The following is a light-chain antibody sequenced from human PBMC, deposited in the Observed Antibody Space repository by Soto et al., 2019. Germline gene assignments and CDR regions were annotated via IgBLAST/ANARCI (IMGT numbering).Light chain of an antibody. CDR3: QQYAYWPET. CDR2: AAS. CDR1: QSVSSSY. Sequence: EIVLTPSPGTLSLSPGERATLSCRASQSVSSSYLAWYQQQPGQAPRLLIYAASSRATGIPDRFSGSGSGTNFTLAISSLQSEDFAVYCCQQYAYWPETFGQGTKVDIK. J-gene: IGKJ1*01. V-gene: IGKV3-20*01.